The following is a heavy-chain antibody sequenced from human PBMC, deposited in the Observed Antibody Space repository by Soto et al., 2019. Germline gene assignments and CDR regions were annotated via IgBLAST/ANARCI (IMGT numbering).Heavy chain of an antibody. CDR3: ARESEDLTSNFDY. Sequence: KTGGSLRLSCAASGFTFTRYSMNWVRQAPGKGLEWVSSISSTTNYIYYGDSMKGRFTISRDNAKNSLYLEMNSLRAEDTAVYYCARESEDLTSNFDYWGQGTRVTVSS. CDR2: ISSTTNYI. CDR1: GFTFTRYS. J-gene: IGHJ4*02. V-gene: IGHV3-21*06.